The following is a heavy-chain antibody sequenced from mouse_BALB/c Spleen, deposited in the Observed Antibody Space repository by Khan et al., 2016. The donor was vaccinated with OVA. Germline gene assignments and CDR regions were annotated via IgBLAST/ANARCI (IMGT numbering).Heavy chain of an antibody. D-gene: IGHD2-4*01. Sequence: EVQLVESGPDLVEPSQSLSLTCTVTGYSITSDYSWHWIRQFPGNKLEWLGYMNFSGRTNYNPSPKSRISITRDTSMNQFFLQLNSVTTEDSATYYGSIFDYVGIDHGDQGTALAVSS. CDR1: GYSITSDYS. CDR2: MNFSGRT. CDR3: SIFDYVGIDH. V-gene: IGHV3-1*02. J-gene: IGHJ2*01.